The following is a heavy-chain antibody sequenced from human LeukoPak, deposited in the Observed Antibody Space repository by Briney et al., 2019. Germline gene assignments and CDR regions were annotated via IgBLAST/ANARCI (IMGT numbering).Heavy chain of an antibody. J-gene: IGHJ6*03. V-gene: IGHV4-59*01. D-gene: IGHD6-13*01. CDR2: IDYSGST. CDR3: ARVPLGSYSSSWRPRYYYYYMDV. Sequence: SETLSLTCTVSGGSISSYYWSWIRQPPGKGLEWIGYIDYSGSTNYNPSLKSRVTISVDTSKNQFSLKLSSVTAADTAVYYCARVPLGSYSSSWRPRYYYYYMDVWGKGTTVTVSS. CDR1: GGSISSYY.